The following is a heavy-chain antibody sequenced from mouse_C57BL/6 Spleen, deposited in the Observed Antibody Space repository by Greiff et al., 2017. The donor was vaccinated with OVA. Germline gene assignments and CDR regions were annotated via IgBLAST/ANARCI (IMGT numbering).Heavy chain of an antibody. Sequence: EVHLVESGGGLVQPGGSLSLSCAASGFTFTDYYMSWVRQPPGKALEWLGFIRNKANGYTTEYSASVKGRFTISRDNSQSILYLQMNALRAEDSATYYCARYRATTDWYFDVWGTGTTVTVSS. CDR1: GFTFTDYY. J-gene: IGHJ1*03. CDR2: IRNKANGYTT. CDR3: ARYRATTDWYFDV. D-gene: IGHD1-1*01. V-gene: IGHV7-3*01.